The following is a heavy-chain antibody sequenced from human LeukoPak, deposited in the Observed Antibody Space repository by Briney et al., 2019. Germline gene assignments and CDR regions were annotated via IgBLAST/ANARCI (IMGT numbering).Heavy chain of an antibody. V-gene: IGHV1-69*04. D-gene: IGHD3-22*01. Sequence: SVKVSCKASGGTFTSYATSWVRQAPGQGLEWMGRIIPILDIANYAQKFQGRVTITADKSTSTAYMELSSLRSEDTAVYYCASAYYYYDSSGYSRPFDYWGQGTLVTVSS. CDR2: IIPILDIA. J-gene: IGHJ4*02. CDR3: ASAYYYYDSSGYSRPFDY. CDR1: GGTFTSYA.